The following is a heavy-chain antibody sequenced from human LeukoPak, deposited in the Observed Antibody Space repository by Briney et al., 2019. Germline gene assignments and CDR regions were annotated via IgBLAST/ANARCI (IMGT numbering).Heavy chain of an antibody. D-gene: IGHD5-12*01. J-gene: IGHJ6*02. CDR2: IIPILGIA. V-gene: IGHV1-69*04. Sequence: SVKVSCKASGGTFSSCAISWVRQAPGQGLEWMGRIIPILGIANYAQKFQGRVTITADKSTSTAYMELSSLRSEDTAVYYCAREPSAPPTTFNVDIVATKLPYYGMDVWGQGTTVTVSS. CDR3: AREPSAPPTTFNVDIVATKLPYYGMDV. CDR1: GGTFSSCA.